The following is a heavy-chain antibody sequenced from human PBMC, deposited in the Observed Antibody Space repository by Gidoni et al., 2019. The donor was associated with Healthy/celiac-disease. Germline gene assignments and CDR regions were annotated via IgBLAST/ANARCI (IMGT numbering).Heavy chain of an antibody. J-gene: IGHJ5*02. CDR3: ARGGVVVVAASYGNWFDP. CDR1: GYTFTGYY. CDR2: INPKRGGT. V-gene: IGHV1-2*04. D-gene: IGHD2-15*01. Sequence: QVQLVQSGAEVKKPGASVKVSCKASGYTFTGYYMHWVRQAPGQGLEWMGWINPKRGGTNYAQKFQGWVTMTRETSISTAYMELSRLRSDDTAVYYCARGGVVVVAASYGNWFDPWGQGTLVTVSS.